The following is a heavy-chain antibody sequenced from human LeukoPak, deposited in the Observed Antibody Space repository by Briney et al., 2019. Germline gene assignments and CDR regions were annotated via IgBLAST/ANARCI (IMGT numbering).Heavy chain of an antibody. D-gene: IGHD3-10*01. CDR1: GGAFSGYY. Sequence: SETLSLTSAVYGGAFSGYYCRWIRKPPRKGLECIGEINHSGSTNYNPSLKSLDNISVDTSKNQSYLKLSSMTAADTAVYSCARGRRAYYYGSGSYSAFDIWGQGTMVTVSS. V-gene: IGHV4-34*01. CDR2: INHSGST. J-gene: IGHJ3*02. CDR3: ARGRRAYYYGSGSYSAFDI.